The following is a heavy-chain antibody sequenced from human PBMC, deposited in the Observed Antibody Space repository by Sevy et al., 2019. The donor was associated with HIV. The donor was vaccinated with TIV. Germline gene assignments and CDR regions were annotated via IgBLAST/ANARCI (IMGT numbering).Heavy chain of an antibody. D-gene: IGHD3-10*01. V-gene: IGHV3-9*01. J-gene: IGHJ4*02. Sequence: SLRLSCAASGFTFDDNAMHWVQQAPGKALEWVSGIGWNSGSIGYADSVKGRFTISRDNAKNSLYLQMNSLRAEDTALYYCAKDKRVLGVIMGTYFDYWGQGTLVTVSS. CDR1: GFTFDDNA. CDR3: AKDKRVLGVIMGTYFDY. CDR2: IGWNSGSI.